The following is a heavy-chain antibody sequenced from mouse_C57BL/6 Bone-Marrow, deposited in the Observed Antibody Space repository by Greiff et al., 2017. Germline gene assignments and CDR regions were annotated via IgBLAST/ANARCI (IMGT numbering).Heavy chain of an antibody. CDR3: ARSDDSFAY. D-gene: IGHD2-4*01. CDR2: IYPRSGNT. J-gene: IGHJ3*01. Sequence: VKVVESGAELARPGASVKLSCKASGYTFTSYGISWVKQRTGQGLEWIGEIYPRSGNTYYNEKFKGKATLTADKSSSTAYMELRSLTSEDSAVYFCARSDDSFAYWGQGTLVTVSA. V-gene: IGHV1-81*01. CDR1: GYTFTSYG.